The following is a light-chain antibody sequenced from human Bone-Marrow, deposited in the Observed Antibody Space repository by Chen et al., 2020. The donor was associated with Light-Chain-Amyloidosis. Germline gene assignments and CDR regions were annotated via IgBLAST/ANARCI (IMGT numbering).Light chain of an antibody. CDR2: RDP. CDR3: QSADSSGTYEVI. Sequence: SYELTQPPSVSVSPGQTARITCYGDDLPTKYAYWYQQKPGQAPVLVIHRDPERPSGISARFSGSSSGKTATLTISGVQAEDEADYHCQSADSSGTYEVIFGGGTKLTVL. J-gene: IGLJ2*01. V-gene: IGLV3-25*03. CDR1: DLPTKY.